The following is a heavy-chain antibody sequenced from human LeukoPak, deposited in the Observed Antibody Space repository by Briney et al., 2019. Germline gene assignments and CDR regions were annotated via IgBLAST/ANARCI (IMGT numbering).Heavy chain of an antibody. CDR3: AKDGGLWVSAHWGDS. CDR1: GFTFSNYV. J-gene: IGHJ4*02. V-gene: IGHV3-23*01. CDR2: ISGSGGDT. Sequence: GGSLRLSCAASGFTFSNYVMNWVRQAPGKGLEWVSGISGSGGDTYCADSVKGRFTISRDNSKNTLYLQMNSLRAEDTAIYYCAKDGGLWVSAHWGDSWGRGTLVTVSS. D-gene: IGHD7-27*01.